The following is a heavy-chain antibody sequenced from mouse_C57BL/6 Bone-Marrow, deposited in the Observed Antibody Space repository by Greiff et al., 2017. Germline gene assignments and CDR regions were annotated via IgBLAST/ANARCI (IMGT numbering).Heavy chain of an antibody. Sequence: DVKLVESGGGLVKPGGSLKLSCAASGFTFSSYAMSWVRQTPEKRLEWVATISDGGSYTYYPDNVKGRFTISRDNAKNNLYLQMSHLKSEDTAMYYCAREGLYYYGSFFWYFDVWGTGTTVTVSS. CDR1: GFTFSSYA. D-gene: IGHD1-1*01. V-gene: IGHV5-4*01. J-gene: IGHJ1*03. CDR3: AREGLYYYGSFFWYFDV. CDR2: ISDGGSYT.